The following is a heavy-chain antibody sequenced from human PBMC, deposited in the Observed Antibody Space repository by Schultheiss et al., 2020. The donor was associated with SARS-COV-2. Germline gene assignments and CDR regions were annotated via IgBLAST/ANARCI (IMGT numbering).Heavy chain of an antibody. CDR1: GGSISSYY. V-gene: IGHV4-59*12. J-gene: IGHJ6*02. D-gene: IGHD6-19*01. CDR2: IYYSGST. Sequence: SETLSLTCTVSGGSISSYYWSWIRRPPGKGLEWIGYIYYSGSTTYNPSLKSRVTISVDTSKNQFSLQLNSVTPEDTAVYYCAREAVAGLPLHYYGMDVWGQGTTVTVSS. CDR3: AREAVAGLPLHYYGMDV.